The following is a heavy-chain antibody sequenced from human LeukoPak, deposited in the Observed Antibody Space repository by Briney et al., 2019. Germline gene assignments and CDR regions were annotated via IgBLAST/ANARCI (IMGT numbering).Heavy chain of an antibody. V-gene: IGHV3-7*01. J-gene: IGHJ4*02. CDR1: GFTFSSNW. D-gene: IGHD6-13*01. CDR2: IKPDGSAG. CDR3: ARANNSSWHN. Sequence: QTGGSLRLSCATSGFTFSSNWMSWVRYVPGRGLDWVANIKPDGSAGYYAASVKGRFTVSRDNAKNSLYLQMNSLRVEDTAVYYCARANNSSWHNWGQGTLVTVSS.